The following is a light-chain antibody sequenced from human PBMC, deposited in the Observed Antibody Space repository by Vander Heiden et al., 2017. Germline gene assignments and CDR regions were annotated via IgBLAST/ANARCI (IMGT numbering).Light chain of an antibody. CDR3: LQYYSTAHT. CDR2: WAS. Sequence: DIVMTQSPDSLAVSLGERATINCKSSQSVFYSSNNKNYFAWYQQKPGQPPKLLIYWASTRESGVPDRFSGSGSGTDFTLTISSLQAEDVAVYYCLQYYSTAHTFGGGIKVEIK. CDR1: QSVFYSSNNKNY. V-gene: IGKV4-1*01. J-gene: IGKJ4*02.